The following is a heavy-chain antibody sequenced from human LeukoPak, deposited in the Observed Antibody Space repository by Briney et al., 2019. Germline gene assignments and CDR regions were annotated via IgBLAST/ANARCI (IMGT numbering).Heavy chain of an antibody. V-gene: IGHV3-30*02. Sequence: GGSLRLSCAASGFTFSSYEMNWVRQAPGKGLEWVAFIRYDGSNKYYADSVKGRFTISRDNSKNTLYLQMNSLRAEDTAVYYCAKDSNYNLYYYMDVWGKGTTVTVSS. CDR2: IRYDGSNK. J-gene: IGHJ6*03. D-gene: IGHD4-11*01. CDR3: AKDSNYNLYYYMDV. CDR1: GFTFSSYE.